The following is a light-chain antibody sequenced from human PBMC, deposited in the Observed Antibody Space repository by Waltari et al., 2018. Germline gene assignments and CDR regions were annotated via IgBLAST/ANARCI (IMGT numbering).Light chain of an antibody. Sequence: DIQMTQSPSSLSASVGDRVTITCQASQDISNYLNSYQQKPGKAPKLLIYDASNLETGVPSRFSGSGSGTDFTFTISSLQPEDIATYYCQQYDNLPRTFGPGTKVDIK. CDR2: DAS. CDR1: QDISNY. V-gene: IGKV1-33*01. CDR3: QQYDNLPRT. J-gene: IGKJ3*01.